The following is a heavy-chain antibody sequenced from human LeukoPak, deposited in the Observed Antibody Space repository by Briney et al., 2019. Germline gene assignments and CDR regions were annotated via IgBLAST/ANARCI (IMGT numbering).Heavy chain of an antibody. V-gene: IGHV3-74*01. J-gene: IGHJ2*01. D-gene: IGHD3-10*01. CDR1: GFTFSRYW. Sequence: GGSLRLSCAASGFTFSRYWMHWVRQAPGKGLVWVSRINTDGNTTSYADSVRGRFTISRDNAENTVYLQMNSLGAEDTALYFCARVNTGNWYFDLWGRGTLVTVSS. CDR3: ARVNTGNWYFDL. CDR2: INTDGNTT.